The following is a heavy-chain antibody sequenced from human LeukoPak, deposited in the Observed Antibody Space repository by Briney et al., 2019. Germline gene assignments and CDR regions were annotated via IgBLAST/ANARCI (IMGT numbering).Heavy chain of an antibody. J-gene: IGHJ6*03. Sequence: GGSLRLSCAASGFTFSDYYMSWIRQAPGKGLEWVSYISSSGSTIYYADSVKGRFTISRDNAKNSLYLQMNSLRAEDTAVYYCARDISYYDFFYYYYYMDVWGKGTTVTVSS. V-gene: IGHV3-11*04. CDR2: ISSSGSTI. CDR3: ARDISYYDFFYYYYYMDV. D-gene: IGHD3-3*01. CDR1: GFTFSDYY.